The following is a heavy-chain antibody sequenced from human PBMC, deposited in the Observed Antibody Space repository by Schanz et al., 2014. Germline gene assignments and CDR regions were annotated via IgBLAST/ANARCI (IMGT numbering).Heavy chain of an antibody. V-gene: IGHV3-23*01. D-gene: IGHD6-19*01. Sequence: DVQLLESGGGLVQPGESLRLSCAASGFTFTTYAMTWVRQAPGKGLEWVSNISPTGSSTYYADSVKGRFTISRDNSKNTLYLQMNNLRAEDTAVYYCARDHQWLARYYMDVWGKGTTVTVSS. CDR1: GFTFTTYA. CDR3: ARDHQWLARYYMDV. J-gene: IGHJ6*03. CDR2: ISPTGSST.